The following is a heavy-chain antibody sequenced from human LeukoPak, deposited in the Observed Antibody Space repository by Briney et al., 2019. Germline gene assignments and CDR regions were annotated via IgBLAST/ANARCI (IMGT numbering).Heavy chain of an antibody. CDR2: IIPIYDAT. CDR3: AREYDFFDP. CDR1: GGTFSSSA. D-gene: IGHD3-3*01. V-gene: IGHV1-69*13. J-gene: IGHJ5*02. Sequence: ASVKVSCKASGGTFSSSAISWVRQAPGQGLEWMGGIIPIYDATNYAQKFQGRVTITADESTNTAYMELSSLRSEDTAVYYCAREYDFFDPWGQGTLVTVSS.